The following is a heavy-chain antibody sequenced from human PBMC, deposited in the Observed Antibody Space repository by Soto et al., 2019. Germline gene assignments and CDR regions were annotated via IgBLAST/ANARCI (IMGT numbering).Heavy chain of an antibody. Sequence: SLRLPCAASGFTFSSYGMHWVRKAPGKGLEWVAVIWYDGSNKYYADSVKGRFTISRDNSKNTLYLQMNSLRAEDTAVYYCARDFFSCYPDYYCYGIDFWSQGTTDTVSS. CDR1: GFTFSSYG. D-gene: IGHD3-3*01. V-gene: IGHV3-33*01. CDR3: ARDFFSCYPDYYCYGIDF. J-gene: IGHJ6*02. CDR2: IWYDGSNK.